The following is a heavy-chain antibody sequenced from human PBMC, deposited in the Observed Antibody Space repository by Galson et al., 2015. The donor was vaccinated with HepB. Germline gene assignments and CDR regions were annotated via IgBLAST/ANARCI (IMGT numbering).Heavy chain of an antibody. J-gene: IGHJ3*02. Sequence: SLRLSCAASGFTFNDAWMHWVRQAPGKGLEWIGRIKSKTAGGTIDYLAPVRGRFTISRDDSKTALYLKMSSLETEDTAVYYCTTDRPACSSTSCYNAFDIWGQGTMVTVSS. CDR1: GFTFNDAW. D-gene: IGHD2-2*02. CDR2: IKSKTAGGTI. V-gene: IGHV3-15*01. CDR3: TTDRPACSSTSCYNAFDI.